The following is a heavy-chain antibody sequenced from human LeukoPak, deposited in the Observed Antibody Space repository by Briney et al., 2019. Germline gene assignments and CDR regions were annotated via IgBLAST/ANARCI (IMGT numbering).Heavy chain of an antibody. V-gene: IGHV4-59*01. Sequence: PSETLSLTCTVSGASISSWYWSWIRQPPGKGLEWIGYIYGSGNTNYNPSLKSRVTISVDTSKNQFSLKLSSVTAADTAVYYCAAYYGYCSSTSCKNFDYWGQGTLVTVSS. CDR3: AAYYGYCSSTSCKNFDY. CDR1: GASISSWY. J-gene: IGHJ4*02. D-gene: IGHD2-2*01. CDR2: IYGSGNT.